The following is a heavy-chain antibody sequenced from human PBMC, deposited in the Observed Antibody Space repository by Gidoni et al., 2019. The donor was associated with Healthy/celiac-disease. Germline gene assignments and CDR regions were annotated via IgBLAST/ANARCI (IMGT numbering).Heavy chain of an antibody. CDR2: INSDGSST. J-gene: IGHJ4*02. D-gene: IGHD6-13*01. V-gene: IGHV3-74*01. Sequence: VRQAPGKGLVWVSRINSDGSSTSYADSVKGRFTISRDNAKNTLYLQMNSLRAEDTAVYYCARGAAGFFDYWGQGTLVTVSS. CDR3: ARGAAGFFDY.